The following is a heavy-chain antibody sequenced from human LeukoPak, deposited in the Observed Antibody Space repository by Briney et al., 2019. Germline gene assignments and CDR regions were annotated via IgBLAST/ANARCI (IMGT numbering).Heavy chain of an antibody. V-gene: IGHV1-18*01. Sequence: GASVKVSCKASGYTFTSYGISWVRQAPGQGLEWMGWISAYNGNTNYAQKLQGRVTMTTDTSTSTAYMELRSLRSDDTAVYYCARVGEVPVPLYYFDYWGQGTLVTVSS. CDR2: ISAYNGNT. CDR1: GYTFTSYG. CDR3: ARVGEVPVPLYYFDY. J-gene: IGHJ4*02.